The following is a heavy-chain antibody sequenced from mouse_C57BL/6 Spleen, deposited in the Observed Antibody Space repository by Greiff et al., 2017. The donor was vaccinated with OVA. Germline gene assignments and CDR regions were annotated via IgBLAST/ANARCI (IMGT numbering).Heavy chain of an antibody. D-gene: IGHD1-1*01. CDR3: AGAEYYGSSHFDY. V-gene: IGHV1-55*01. J-gene: IGHJ2*01. CDR2: IYPGSGST. CDR1: GYTFTNYW. Sequence: VQLQQSGAELVKPGASVKMSCKASGYTFTNYWINWVKQRPGQGLEWIGDIYPGSGSTNYNEKFKSKATLTVDTSSSTAYMQLSSLTSEDSAVYYCAGAEYYGSSHFDYWGQGTTLSVSS.